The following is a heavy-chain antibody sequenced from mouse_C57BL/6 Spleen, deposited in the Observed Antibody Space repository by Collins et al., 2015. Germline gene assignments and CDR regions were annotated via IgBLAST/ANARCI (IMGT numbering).Heavy chain of an antibody. CDR3: ARGGSTMDY. Sequence: DVQLQESRTWPREPSQSLSLTCSVTGYSITSGYYWNWIRQFPGNKLEWMGYIRYDGSNNYNPSLKNRISITRDTSKNQFFLKLNSVNIEDTAAYYCARGGSTMDYWGQGTTLTVSS. V-gene: IGHV3-6*01. CDR2: IRYDGSN. D-gene: IGHD2-1*01. CDR1: GYSITSGYY. J-gene: IGHJ2*01.